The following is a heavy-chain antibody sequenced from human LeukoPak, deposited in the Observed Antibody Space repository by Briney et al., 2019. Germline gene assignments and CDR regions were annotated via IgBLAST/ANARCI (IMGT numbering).Heavy chain of an antibody. V-gene: IGHV3-7*01. Sequence: GGSLRLSCAASGFTFSSYWMSWVRQSPGKGLEWVANIKPDGSEKYYVDSVKGRFTISRDNARNALFLEMNSLRAEDTAVYYCAKERDYGDYGAFDYWGQGTLVTVSS. CDR1: GFTFSSYW. J-gene: IGHJ4*02. D-gene: IGHD4-17*01. CDR3: AKERDYGDYGAFDY. CDR2: IKPDGSEK.